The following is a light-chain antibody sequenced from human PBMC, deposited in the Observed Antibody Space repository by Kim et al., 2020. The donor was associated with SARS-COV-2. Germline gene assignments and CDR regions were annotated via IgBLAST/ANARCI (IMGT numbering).Light chain of an antibody. CDR2: SDS. Sequence: ASGGDLVTITGRASQCINMFLAWYQQNPGEPPNLLIHSDSTLQSGVPSRFRGSGSGTEFTLTINSLQPEDVATYYCQKYDTAPRTFGQGTKVDIK. CDR1: QCINMF. J-gene: IGKJ1*01. CDR3: QKYDTAPRT. V-gene: IGKV1-27*01.